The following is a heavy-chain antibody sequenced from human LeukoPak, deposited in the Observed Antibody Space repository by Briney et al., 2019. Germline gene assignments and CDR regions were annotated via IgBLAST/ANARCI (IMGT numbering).Heavy chain of an antibody. Sequence: PGGPLRLSCVASVFSFSDSVIHWVRQAPGKGLEWVAVISHDVKTTYYADSAKGRFTISRDNSRNTVFLQMNRLRPEDTAVYYCVKEAYYGWGSSPTFYFDYWGQGTRVTVSS. CDR1: VFSFSDSV. CDR3: VKEAYYGWGSSPTFYFDY. J-gene: IGHJ4*02. CDR2: ISHDVKTT. D-gene: IGHD3-10*01. V-gene: IGHV3-30*04.